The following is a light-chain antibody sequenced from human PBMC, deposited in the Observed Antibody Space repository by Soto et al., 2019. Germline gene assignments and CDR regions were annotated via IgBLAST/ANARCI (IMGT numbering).Light chain of an antibody. CDR3: QQYGSSPLT. J-gene: IGKJ5*01. V-gene: IGKV3-20*01. Sequence: EIVMTQSPGTLSLSPGERATLSCRASQSVSSSYLACYQQKPGHAPRLLIYGASSRATGIPDRFSGSGSGTDFTLTISSLQSEDFAVYYCQQYGSSPLTLGQGTRLEIK. CDR2: GAS. CDR1: QSVSSSY.